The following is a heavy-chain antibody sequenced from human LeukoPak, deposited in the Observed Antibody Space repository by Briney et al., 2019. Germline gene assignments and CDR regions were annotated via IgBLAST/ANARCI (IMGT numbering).Heavy chain of an antibody. CDR1: GFTFSSYW. J-gene: IGHJ4*02. D-gene: IGHD6-13*01. V-gene: IGHV3-7*01. CDR3: AKGFVMYSSSWADY. CDR2: IKQDGSEK. Sequence: PGGSLRLSCAASGFTFSSYWMSWVRQAPGKGLEWVANIKQDGSEKYYVDSVKGRFSISRDIAKNSLYLQMNSLRVEDTAVYYCAKGFVMYSSSWADYWGQGTLVTVSS.